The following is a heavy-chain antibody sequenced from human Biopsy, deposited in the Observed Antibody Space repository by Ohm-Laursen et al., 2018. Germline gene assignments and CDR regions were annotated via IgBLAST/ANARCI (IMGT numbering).Heavy chain of an antibody. V-gene: IGHV3-23*01. Sequence: SLRLSCAAPGFTFSSYAMSWVRQAPGKGLEWVSGISGSGDSVNYADSVKGRFTISRDNSKNTLYLQMNSLRAEDTAVYYCAKWTPEYDSSRYYLDAFDIWGQGTKVTVSS. CDR1: GFTFSSYA. D-gene: IGHD3-22*01. CDR3: AKWTPEYDSSRYYLDAFDI. CDR2: ISGSGDSV. J-gene: IGHJ3*02.